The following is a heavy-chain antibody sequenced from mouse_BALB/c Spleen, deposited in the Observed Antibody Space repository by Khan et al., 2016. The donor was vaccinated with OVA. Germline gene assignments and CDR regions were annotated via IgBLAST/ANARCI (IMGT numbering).Heavy chain of an antibody. V-gene: IGHV3S1*01. CDR3: ARRSLNAMDY. Sequence: VQLKESGPRLVKPSQTLSLTCSVTGDSITSDYWNWIRKFPGNKFEYMGYISYSGSTYYNPSLKSRFSITRDTSNNQYYLQLNSVTSEDTATYYCARRSLNAMDYWGQGTSVTVSS. CDR1: GDSITSDY. J-gene: IGHJ4*01. CDR2: ISYSGST.